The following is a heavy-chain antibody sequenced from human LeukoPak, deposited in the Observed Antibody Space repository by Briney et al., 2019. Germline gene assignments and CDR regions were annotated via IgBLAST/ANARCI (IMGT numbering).Heavy chain of an antibody. D-gene: IGHD2-8*02. J-gene: IGHJ5*02. CDR1: GYSFSSNW. CDR2: IYPGDSDT. V-gene: IGHV5-51*01. Sequence: GESLKISCKASGYSFSSNWIAWVRQMSGKGLEWMGTIYPGDSDTRYSPSFQGQVTISADKSINTAFLQWSSLKASDTAIYYCARAAGVYCTGGKCYYDNWFDPWGQGTLVTVSS. CDR3: ARAAGVYCTGGKCYYDNWFDP.